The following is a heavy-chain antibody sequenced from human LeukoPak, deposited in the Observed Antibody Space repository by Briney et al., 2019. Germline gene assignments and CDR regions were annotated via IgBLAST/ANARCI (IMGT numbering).Heavy chain of an antibody. CDR1: GFTFSDYY. CDR2: ISSSGSTI. D-gene: IGHD2-15*01. Sequence: TGGSLRLSCAASGFTFSDYYMSWIRQASGKGLEWVSYISSSGSTIYYADSVKGRFTISRDNAKNSLYLQMNSLRAEDTAVYYCAREDIVVAGLDYWGQGTLVTVSS. V-gene: IGHV3-11*01. J-gene: IGHJ4*02. CDR3: AREDIVVAGLDY.